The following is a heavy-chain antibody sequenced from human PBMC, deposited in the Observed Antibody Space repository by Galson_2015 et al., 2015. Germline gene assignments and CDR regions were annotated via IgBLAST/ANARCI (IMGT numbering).Heavy chain of an antibody. Sequence: SLRLSCAASGFTFSSYAMSWVRQAPGKGLEWVSAVSTSGNTTYYADSVKGRFTISRDNSKNTLYLQMNSLRAEDTAVYYCAKGLSGIFYSGGHCYLFDYWGQGTLVTVSS. D-gene: IGHD2-21*01. CDR3: AKGLSGIFYSGGHCYLFDY. J-gene: IGHJ4*02. V-gene: IGHV3-23*01. CDR1: GFTFSSYA. CDR2: VSTSGNTT.